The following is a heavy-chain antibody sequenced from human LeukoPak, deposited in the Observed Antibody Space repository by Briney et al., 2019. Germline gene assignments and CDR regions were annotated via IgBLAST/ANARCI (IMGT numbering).Heavy chain of an antibody. J-gene: IGHJ3*02. D-gene: IGHD3-22*01. CDR1: GYTFTSYG. V-gene: IGHV1-18*01. CDR2: ISAYNGNT. CDR3: ARGGYYYDSSGPADAFDI. Sequence: ASVKVSCKASGYTFTSYGISWVRQAPGQGLEWMGWISAYNGNTNYAQKLQGRVTMTTDTSTSTAYMELRSLRSDDTAVYYCARGGYYYDSSGPADAFDIWGQGTMVTVSS.